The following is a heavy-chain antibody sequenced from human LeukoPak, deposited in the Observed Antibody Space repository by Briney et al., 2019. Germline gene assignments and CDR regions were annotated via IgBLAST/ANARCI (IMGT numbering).Heavy chain of an antibody. J-gene: IGHJ5*02. Sequence: SSETLSLTCTVSGGSISSYYWSWIRQPPGKGLEWIGEINHSGSTNYNPSLKSRVTISVDTSKNQFSLKLSSVTAADTAVYYCARSSIYSSRGWFDPWGQGTLVTVSS. CDR1: GGSISSYY. CDR2: INHSGST. D-gene: IGHD6-13*01. CDR3: ARSSIYSSRGWFDP. V-gene: IGHV4-34*01.